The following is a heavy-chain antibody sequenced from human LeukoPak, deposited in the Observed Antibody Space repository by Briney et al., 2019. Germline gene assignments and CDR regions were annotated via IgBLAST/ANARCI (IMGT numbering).Heavy chain of an antibody. V-gene: IGHV3-66*01. CDR3: AREPYDSSGLDY. CDR2: IYSGGST. J-gene: IGHJ4*02. D-gene: IGHD3-22*01. Sequence: GGSLRLSCAASGFTVSSNYMTWVRQAPGKGLEWVSIIYSGGSTFYADSVKGRFTISRDNSKNTLYLQMNSLRAEDTAVYYRAREPYDSSGLDYWGQGTLVTVSS. CDR1: GFTVSSNY.